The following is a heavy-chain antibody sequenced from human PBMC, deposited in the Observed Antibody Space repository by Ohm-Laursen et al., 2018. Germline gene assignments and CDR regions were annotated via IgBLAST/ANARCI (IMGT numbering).Heavy chain of an antibody. Sequence: SLRLSCTASGFTFSSSWMSWVRQVPEKGLEWVASLSPDGTEKIYVDSVKGRFTISRDNAKNSLYLQMNSLRAEDTAVYYCARIFDYWGQGTLVTVSS. CDR3: ARIFDY. CDR1: GFTFSSSW. J-gene: IGHJ4*02. CDR2: LSPDGTEK. V-gene: IGHV3-7*01.